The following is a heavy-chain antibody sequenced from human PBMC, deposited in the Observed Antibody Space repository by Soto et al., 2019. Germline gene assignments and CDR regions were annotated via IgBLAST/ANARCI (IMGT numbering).Heavy chain of an antibody. CDR2: ISNSGRII. CDR3: VRLLDLYYDTLTGCYKLNGYYYIDV. D-gene: IGHD3-9*01. J-gene: IGHJ6*03. CDR1: GFIFSDYY. Sequence: QVQLVESGGGLVKSGGSLRLSCAASGFIFSDYYMSWIRQAPGKGLEWVSHISNSGRIISYAESLKGRFTISRDNAKNLVYLQMNSLRVEDAAVYYCVRLLDLYYDTLTGCYKLNGYYYIDVWGKGNRVNVSS. V-gene: IGHV3-11*01.